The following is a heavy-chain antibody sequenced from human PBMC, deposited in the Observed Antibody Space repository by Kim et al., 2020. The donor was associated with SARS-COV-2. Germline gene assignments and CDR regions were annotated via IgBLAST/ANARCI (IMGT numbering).Heavy chain of an antibody. J-gene: IGHJ4*02. Sequence: NQYYVDSVTGRFTTSRDTSKNALYRQMNSLRAEDTAVYYCARDGGSYSDYWGQGTLVTVSS. CDR2: NQ. CDR3: ARDGGSYSDY. D-gene: IGHD1-26*01. V-gene: IGHV3-30*01.